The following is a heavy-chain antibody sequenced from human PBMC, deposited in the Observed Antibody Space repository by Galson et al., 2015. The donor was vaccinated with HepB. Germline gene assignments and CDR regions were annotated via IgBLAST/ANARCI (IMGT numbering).Heavy chain of an antibody. CDR1: GYAFTSYD. D-gene: IGHD1-26*01. V-gene: IGHV1-8*01. CDR3: ASWVEGGADVQPYLGWDDAFDI. CDR2: MNPNSGNT. Sequence: SVKVSCKASGYAFTSYDFNWVRQATGQGLEWMGWMNPNSGNTGYAQKFQGRVTMTRNTSISTVYMELSSLRSEDTAVYYCASWVEGGADVQPYLGWDDAFDIWGQGTMVTVSS. J-gene: IGHJ3*02.